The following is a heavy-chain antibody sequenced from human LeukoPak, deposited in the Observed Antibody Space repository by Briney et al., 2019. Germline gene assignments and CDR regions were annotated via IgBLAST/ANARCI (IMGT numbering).Heavy chain of an antibody. CDR1: GFTFSSYS. D-gene: IGHD1/OR15-1a*01. J-gene: IGHJ5*02. Sequence: GGSLRLSCAASGFTFSSYSMNWVRQAPGKGLEWVSSISSSSSYIYYADSVKGRFTISRDNAKNSLYLQMNSLRAEDTAVYYCARNNIMNWFDPWGQGTLVTVSS. V-gene: IGHV3-21*01. CDR2: ISSSSSYI. CDR3: ARNNIMNWFDP.